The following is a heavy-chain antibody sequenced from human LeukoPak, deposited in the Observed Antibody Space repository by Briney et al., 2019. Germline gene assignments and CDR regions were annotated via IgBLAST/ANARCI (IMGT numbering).Heavy chain of an antibody. CDR3: ARVHCSGVTCYFDY. D-gene: IGHD2-15*01. Sequence: SETLSLTCTVSGGSISGGNYYRSWIRQPPGKGLEWIGYIYYAGSTYYNPSLESRIIMSVDTSKNQFSLNLTSVTAADTAVYYCARVHCSGVTCYFDYWGQGTPVTVSS. V-gene: IGHV4-30-4*01. J-gene: IGHJ4*02. CDR1: GGSISGGNYY. CDR2: IYYAGST.